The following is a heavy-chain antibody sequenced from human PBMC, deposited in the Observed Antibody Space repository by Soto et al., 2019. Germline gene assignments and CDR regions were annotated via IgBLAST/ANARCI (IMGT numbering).Heavy chain of an antibody. Sequence: GGSXRLSCAASGFSFSIYAMNWVRQAPGKGLEWVSGISGGGGSTYYADSVKGRFTISRDNSKNTLYLQMNSLRVEDTAVYYCARWWSGSRQGFDPWGQGTLVTVSS. D-gene: IGHD3-3*01. CDR2: ISGGGGST. CDR1: GFSFSIYA. CDR3: ARWWSGSRQGFDP. V-gene: IGHV3-23*01. J-gene: IGHJ5*02.